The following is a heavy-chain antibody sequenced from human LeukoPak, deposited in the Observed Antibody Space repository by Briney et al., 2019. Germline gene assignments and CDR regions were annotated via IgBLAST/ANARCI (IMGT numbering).Heavy chain of an antibody. J-gene: IGHJ3*02. V-gene: IGHV4-38-2*02. D-gene: IGHD1-26*01. CDR2: IHHGGTT. CDR3: ARGGSYGGSRGLDDAFDI. Sequence: SETLSLTCSVSGYSIKSDYFWAWIRQPPGKGPEWIGSIHHGGTTYYNPSLKSRVTMSVDTSKNQFSLKLSSVTAADTAVYYCARGGSYGGSRGLDDAFDIWAKGQWSPSLQ. CDR1: GYSIKSDYF.